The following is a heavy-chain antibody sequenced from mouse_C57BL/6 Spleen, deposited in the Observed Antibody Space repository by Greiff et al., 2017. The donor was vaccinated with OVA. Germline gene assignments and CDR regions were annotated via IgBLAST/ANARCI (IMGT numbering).Heavy chain of an antibody. CDR1: GYAFSSYW. Sequence: VQLQQSGAELVKPGASVKISCKASGYAFSSYWMNWVKQRPGTGLEWIGQIYPGDGDTNYNGKFKGKATLTADKSSSTAYMQLSSLTSEDSAVYFCARSEAYYYGSSQAWFAYWGQGTLVTVSA. D-gene: IGHD1-1*01. CDR2: IYPGDGDT. V-gene: IGHV1-80*01. J-gene: IGHJ3*01. CDR3: ARSEAYYYGSSQAWFAY.